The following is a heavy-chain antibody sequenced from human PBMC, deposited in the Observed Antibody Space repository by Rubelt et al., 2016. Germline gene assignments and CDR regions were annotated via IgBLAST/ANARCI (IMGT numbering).Heavy chain of an antibody. CDR1: GYTLTELS. J-gene: IGHJ3*02. CDR3: ARLLAYDAFDI. Sequence: QVQLVQSGAEVKKPGASVKVSCKVSGYTLTELSMHWVRQAPGKGLEWMGGITTNTGKPTYAQGFTGRFVFSLDTSVSTAYLHISRLKAEDTAVYYCARLLAYDAFDIWGHGTMVTVSS. CDR2: ITTNTGKP. V-gene: IGHV7-4-1*02. D-gene: IGHD2-15*01.